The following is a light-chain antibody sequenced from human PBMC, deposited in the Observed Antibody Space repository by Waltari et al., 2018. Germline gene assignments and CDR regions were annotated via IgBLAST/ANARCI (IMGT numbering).Light chain of an antibody. CDR1: QTVLYSTDNNNY. Sequence: DIVMTQSPDSLAVSLGERATINCKSSQTVLYSTDNNNYLAWYQQKLGQPPKLLIYWASTRASGVPDRFSGSGSGTDFTLTISSLQAEDVAVYYCQQYYHTPRTFDQGTRVEIK. CDR3: QQYYHTPRT. V-gene: IGKV4-1*01. CDR2: WAS. J-gene: IGKJ1*01.